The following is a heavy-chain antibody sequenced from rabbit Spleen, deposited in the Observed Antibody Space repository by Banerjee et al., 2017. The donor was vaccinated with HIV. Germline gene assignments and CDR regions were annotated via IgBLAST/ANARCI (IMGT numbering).Heavy chain of an antibody. Sequence: GGLVQPGGSLKLSCKGSGFDFSSYYMSWVRQAPGKGLEWIGYIDPIFGITYFANWVNGRFTISSHNAQNTLFLQLNSLTAADTATYFCVREVAARFSLWGQGTLVTVS. D-gene: IGHD4-1*01. CDR3: VREVAARFSL. CDR1: GFDFSSYY. CDR2: IDPIFGIT. J-gene: IGHJ4*01. V-gene: IGHV1S7*01.